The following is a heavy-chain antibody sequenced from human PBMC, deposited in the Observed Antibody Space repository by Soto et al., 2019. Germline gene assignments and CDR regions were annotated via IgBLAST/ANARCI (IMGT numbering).Heavy chain of an antibody. J-gene: IGHJ4*01. Sequence: SVKVSCKASGGTFSSYTISWVRQAPGQGLEWMGRIIPILGIANYAQKFQGRVTITADKSTSTAYMELSSLRSEDTATYYCAKARCTGNSCYVPDYWGHGSLVTVSS. CDR2: IIPILGIA. V-gene: IGHV1-69*02. D-gene: IGHD2-8*02. CDR1: GGTFSSYT. CDR3: AKARCTGNSCYVPDY.